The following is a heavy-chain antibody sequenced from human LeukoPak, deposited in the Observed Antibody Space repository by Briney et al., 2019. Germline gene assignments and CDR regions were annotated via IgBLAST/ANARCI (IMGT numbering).Heavy chain of an antibody. CDR2: IDTNTGNP. J-gene: IGHJ3*02. CDR3: FVRIQLWSDAFDI. Sequence: ASVKVSCKASGYTFTSYAMNWVRQAPGQGLEWMGWIDTNTGNPTYAQGFTGRFVFSLDTSVSTAYLQISSLKAEDTAVYYCFVRIQLWSDAFDIWGQGTMVTVSS. D-gene: IGHD5-18*01. CDR1: GYTFTSYA. V-gene: IGHV7-4-1*02.